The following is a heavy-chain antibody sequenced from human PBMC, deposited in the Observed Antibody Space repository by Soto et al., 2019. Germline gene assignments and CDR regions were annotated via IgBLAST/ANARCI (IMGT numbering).Heavy chain of an antibody. J-gene: IGHJ5*02. CDR1: GLSFNLFA. V-gene: IGHV3-23*01. D-gene: IGHD3-3*01. Sequence: EVQLLEAGGGLVQPGGSLRLSCSASGFTASGLSFNLFAMNWVRQAPGKGLEWVSSISGGGSSTYYADSVKGRFTVSRDNSKNTLYLEMNSLGDDDTAVYYCVKGQDIPIFDHFDPWGPGTLVTVSS. CDR3: VKGQDIPIFDHFDP. CDR2: ISGGGSST.